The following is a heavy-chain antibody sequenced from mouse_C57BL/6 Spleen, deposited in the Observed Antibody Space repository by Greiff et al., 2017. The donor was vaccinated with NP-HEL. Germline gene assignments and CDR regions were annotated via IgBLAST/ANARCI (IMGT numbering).Heavy chain of an antibody. D-gene: IGHD3-2*02. J-gene: IGHJ3*01. CDR2: IYPGDGDT. V-gene: IGHV1-82*01. Sequence: VQLQQSGPELVQPGASVKISCKASGYAFSSSWMNWVKQRPGTGLEWIGRIYPGDGDTNYNGKFKGKATLTADKSSSPAYLQLSSLTSEDSAVYFCARDSSGYGWFAYWGQGTRVTVSA. CDR3: ARDSSGYGWFAY. CDR1: GYAFSSSW.